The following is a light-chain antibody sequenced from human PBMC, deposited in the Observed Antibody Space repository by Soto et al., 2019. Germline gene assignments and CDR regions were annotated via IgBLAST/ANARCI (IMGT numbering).Light chain of an antibody. V-gene: IGLV2-23*02. CDR1: SSDVGSYNL. CDR2: EVS. Sequence: QSVLNQPASVSGSPGQSITIFCTGTSSDVGSYNLVSWYQQHPGKAPKLMIYEVSKRPSGVSNRFSGSKSGNTASLTISGLQAEDEADYYCCSYAGSSTSYVFGTGTKVTVL. J-gene: IGLJ1*01. CDR3: CSYAGSSTSYV.